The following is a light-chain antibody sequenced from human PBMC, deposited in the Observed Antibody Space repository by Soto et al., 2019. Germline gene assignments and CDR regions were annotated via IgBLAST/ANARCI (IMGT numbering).Light chain of an antibody. V-gene: IGLV2-14*01. CDR1: GRDIGAYDY. J-gene: IGLJ1*01. CDR2: GVK. CDR3: SSYTTSYFYV. Sequence: QSALTQPASVSGSPGQSITISCTGSGRDIGAYDYVSWYQQHPGKAPKLIIYGVKNRLSGVSNRFSASKSAFTASLTISGLQTEDEADYYCSSYTTSYFYVFGPGTKLTVL.